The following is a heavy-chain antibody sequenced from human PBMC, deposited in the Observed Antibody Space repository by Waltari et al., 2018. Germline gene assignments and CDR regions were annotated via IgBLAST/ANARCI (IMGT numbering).Heavy chain of an antibody. D-gene: IGHD2-8*01. V-gene: IGHV1-18*01. CDR2: ISAYNGNT. CDR3: ARDGDIVLMVYGVGYMDV. Sequence: QVQLVQSGAEVRKPGASVKVPCKASGYTFPSYGISWVRQATGQGLEWMGWISAYNGNTNYAQKLQGRVTMTTDTSTSTAYMELRSLRSDDTAVYYCARDGDIVLMVYGVGYMDVWGKGTTVTVSS. J-gene: IGHJ6*03. CDR1: GYTFPSYG.